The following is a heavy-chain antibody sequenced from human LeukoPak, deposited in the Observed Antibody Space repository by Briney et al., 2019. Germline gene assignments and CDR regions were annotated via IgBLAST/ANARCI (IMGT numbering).Heavy chain of an antibody. V-gene: IGHV1-8*02. Sequence: ASVKVSCKASGYTFTSYYMHWVRQAPGQGLEWMGWMNPSSGNTGYAQKFQGRVTMTRNTAIGTAYMELSSLRSEDTAVYYCARSFVSVAAAGLNWFDPWGQGTLVTVSS. D-gene: IGHD6-13*01. CDR2: MNPSSGNT. J-gene: IGHJ5*02. CDR1: GYTFTSYY. CDR3: ARSFVSVAAAGLNWFDP.